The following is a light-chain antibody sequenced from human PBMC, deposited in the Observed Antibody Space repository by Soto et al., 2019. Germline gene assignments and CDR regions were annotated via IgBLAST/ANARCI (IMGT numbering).Light chain of an antibody. CDR3: QQYYSTPYT. J-gene: IGKJ2*01. Sequence: DIVMTQSPDSLAVSLGERATINCNSSQNVLYSSNNKNYLAWYQQKPGQPPKLLIYWASTRESGVTDRFSGSGSGTDFTLTISSLQAEDVAVYYCQQYYSTPYTVGQGTKLEIK. V-gene: IGKV4-1*01. CDR2: WAS. CDR1: QNVLYSSNNKNY.